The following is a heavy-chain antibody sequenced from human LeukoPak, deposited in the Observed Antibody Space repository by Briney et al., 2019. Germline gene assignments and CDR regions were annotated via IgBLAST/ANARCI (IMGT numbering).Heavy chain of an antibody. J-gene: IGHJ5*02. CDR1: RGSISSYN. CDR2: ICSSGGT. V-gene: IGHV4-4*07. D-gene: IGHD4-11*01. CDR3: ARGDYIFDP. Sequence: SETLSLTCTVSRGSISSYNWSWIRQTAGKGLEWIGRICSSGGTNYNPSLKSRVTMSVDTSKNQFSLKLKSVTAADTAVYYCARGDYIFDPWGQGTLVTVSS.